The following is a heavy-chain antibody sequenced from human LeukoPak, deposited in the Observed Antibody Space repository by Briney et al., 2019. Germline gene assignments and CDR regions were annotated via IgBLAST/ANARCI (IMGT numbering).Heavy chain of an antibody. CDR3: AKDGQSYYDSSGYQNWFDP. D-gene: IGHD3-22*01. Sequence: GGSLRLSCAASGFTFDDYAMHWVRQAPGKGLEWVSGISWNSGSTGYADSVKGRFTISRDNTKNSLYLQMNSLRAEDTALYYCAKDGQSYYDSSGYQNWFDPWGQGTLVTVSS. CDR2: ISWNSGST. CDR1: GFTFDDYA. J-gene: IGHJ5*02. V-gene: IGHV3-9*01.